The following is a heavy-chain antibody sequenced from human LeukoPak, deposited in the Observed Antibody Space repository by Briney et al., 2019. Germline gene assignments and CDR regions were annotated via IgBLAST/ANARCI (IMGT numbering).Heavy chain of an antibody. Sequence: PGGSLRLSCAASGFTLSNYWITWVRQAPGKGLEWVANIKQDGREKTYVHSVKARFTITRDNAQNTLNLEVNSLRAEDTAVDYCASTATCSFWGQGKMVAVSS. CDR3: ASTATCSF. J-gene: IGHJ3*01. V-gene: IGHV3-7*01. CDR2: IKQDGREK. CDR1: GFTLSNYW. D-gene: IGHD2-2*01.